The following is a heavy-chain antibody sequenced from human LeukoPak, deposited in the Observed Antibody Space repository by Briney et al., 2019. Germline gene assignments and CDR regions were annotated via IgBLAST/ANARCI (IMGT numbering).Heavy chain of an antibody. J-gene: IGHJ3*02. D-gene: IGHD6-19*01. CDR2: INPNSGGT. Sequence: ASVTVSCKASGYTFTGYYMHWVRQAPGEGLEWMGWINPNSGGTKYAQKFQGRVTMTRDTSINTAYMEVRRLTSDDTAVYYCARERGTLAVAGDAVDIWGQGTMVTVSS. V-gene: IGHV1-2*02. CDR3: ARERGTLAVAGDAVDI. CDR1: GYTFTGYY.